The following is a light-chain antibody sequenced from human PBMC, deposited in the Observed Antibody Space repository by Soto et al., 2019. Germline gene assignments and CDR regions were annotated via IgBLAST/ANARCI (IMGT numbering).Light chain of an antibody. CDR1: QSTSSW. Sequence: DIQMTKSPSTLSASVGDTDTITCRASQSTSSWLAWYQQKPGKAPKVLIYDVSSLESGVPARFSGSGSGTDFTLTINSLQADDFATYYCQQYNTYSGTFGPGTKVDIK. CDR2: DVS. V-gene: IGKV1-5*01. J-gene: IGKJ1*01. CDR3: QQYNTYSGT.